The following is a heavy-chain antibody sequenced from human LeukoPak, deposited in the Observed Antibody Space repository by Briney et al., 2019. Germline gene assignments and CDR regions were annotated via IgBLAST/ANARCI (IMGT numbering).Heavy chain of an antibody. CDR3: ARGVRFLEWSNMDV. CDR2: IIPIFGTA. D-gene: IGHD3-3*01. J-gene: IGHJ6*03. V-gene: IGHV1-69*05. Sequence: ASAKVSCKASGGTFSSYAISWVRQAPGQGLEWMGGIIPIFGTANYAQKFQGRVTITTDESTSTAYMELSSLRSEDTAVYYCARGVRFLEWSNMDVWGKGTTVTVSS. CDR1: GGTFSSYA.